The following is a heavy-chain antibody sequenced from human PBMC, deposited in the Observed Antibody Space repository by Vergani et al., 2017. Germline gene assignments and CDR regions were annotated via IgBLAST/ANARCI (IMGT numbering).Heavy chain of an antibody. CDR1: GYTFTSYY. D-gene: IGHD3-16*01. J-gene: IGHJ6*03. Sequence: QVQLVQSGAEVKKPGASVKVSCKASGYTFTSYYMHWVRQAPGQGLEWMGIINPSGGSTSYAQKFQGRVTMTRDTSTSTVYMELSSLRSEDTAVYYCARNSPGGYYYYYRDVWGKGTTVTVSS. CDR2: INPSGGST. CDR3: ARNSPGGYYYYYRDV. V-gene: IGHV1-46*01.